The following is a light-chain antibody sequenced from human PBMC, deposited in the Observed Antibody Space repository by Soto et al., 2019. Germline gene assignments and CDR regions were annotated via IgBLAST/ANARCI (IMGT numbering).Light chain of an antibody. J-gene: IGKJ1*01. Sequence: EIWMTQSPATLSVSPGERATLSCRASQSVRKTLDWYQQKNGQATRLLMYDASTRATGIPARFSGSGYGTDLTFTISCMETEDFEVYYWQQYGFSTRTFGQGTKVDIK. CDR3: QQYGFSTRT. CDR2: DAS. V-gene: IGKV3-15*01. CDR1: QSVRKT.